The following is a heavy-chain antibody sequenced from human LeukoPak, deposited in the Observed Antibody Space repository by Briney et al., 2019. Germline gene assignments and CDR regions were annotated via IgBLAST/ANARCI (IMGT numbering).Heavy chain of an antibody. D-gene: IGHD6-19*01. CDR3: TRIERDSSGWSDY. Sequence: GGSLRLSCTASGFTFGDYAMSWVRQAPGKGLEWVGFIRSKAYGGTTEYAASVKGRFTISRDDSKSIAYLQMNSLKTEDTAVYYCTRIERDSSGWSDYWGQGTLVTVSS. J-gene: IGHJ4*02. CDR2: IRSKAYGGTT. V-gene: IGHV3-49*04. CDR1: GFTFGDYA.